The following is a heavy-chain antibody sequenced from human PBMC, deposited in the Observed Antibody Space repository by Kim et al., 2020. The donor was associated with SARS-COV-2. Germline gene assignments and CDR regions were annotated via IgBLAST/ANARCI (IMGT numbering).Heavy chain of an antibody. V-gene: IGHV3-23*01. CDR2: IRGSGDNT. Sequence: GGSLRLSCAASGFTFRSYAMSWVRQAPGKGLEWVSGIRGSGDNTYYADSVKGRFTISRDNSKNTLYLQMSSLRAEDTAIYYCAKAVEGPYYYYSMDVWG. CDR3: AKAVEGPYYYYSMDV. J-gene: IGHJ6*03. CDR1: GFTFRSYA. D-gene: IGHD6-19*01.